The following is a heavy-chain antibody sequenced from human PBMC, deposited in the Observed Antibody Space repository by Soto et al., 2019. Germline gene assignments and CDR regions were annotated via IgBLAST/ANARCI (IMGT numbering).Heavy chain of an antibody. CDR1: GGSISSSSYY. D-gene: IGHD3-22*01. CDR3: ARQSYYYDSSGYSYNWFDS. V-gene: IGHV4-39*01. J-gene: IGHJ5*01. CDR2: IYYSGST. Sequence: KASETLSLTCTVSGGSISSSSYYWGWIRQPPGKGLEWIGSIYYSGSTYYNPSLKGRVTISVDTSKNQFSLKLSSVTAADTAVYYCARQSYYYDSSGYSYNWFDSWGQGTLVTVSS.